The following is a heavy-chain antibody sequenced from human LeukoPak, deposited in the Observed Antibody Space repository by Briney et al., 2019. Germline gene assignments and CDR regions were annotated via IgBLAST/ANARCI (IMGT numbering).Heavy chain of an antibody. J-gene: IGHJ4*02. V-gene: IGHV3-74*01. CDR1: RFTFSSYW. D-gene: IGHD3-3*01. CDR2: INSDGSST. CDR3: ASENTYYDFWSGRHREYYFDY. Sequence: PGGSLRLSCVASRFTFSSYWMHWVRQAPGKGLVWVSRINSDGSSTSYADSVKGRFTISRDNAKNTLYLQMNSLRAEDTAVYYCASENTYYDFWSGRHREYYFDYWGQGTLVTVSS.